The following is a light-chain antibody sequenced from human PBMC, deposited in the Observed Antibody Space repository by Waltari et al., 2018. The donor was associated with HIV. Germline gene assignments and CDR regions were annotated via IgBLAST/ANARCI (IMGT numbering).Light chain of an antibody. J-gene: IGLJ1*01. Sequence: QSALTQPASVSGSPGQSITISCTGTSSDVGGYNYVSSYQQHPGKAPKLMISEVSNQPSGVTIRVSGSKSGNPASRTISGLQVEDGADYYCSSDTSRSTLYVFGTGTKVTVL. CDR2: EVS. CDR1: SSDVGGYNY. CDR3: SSDTSRSTLYV. V-gene: IGLV2-14*01.